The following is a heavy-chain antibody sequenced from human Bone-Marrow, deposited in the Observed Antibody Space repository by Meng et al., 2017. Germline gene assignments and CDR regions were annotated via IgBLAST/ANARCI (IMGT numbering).Heavy chain of an antibody. V-gene: IGHV3-53*01. Sequence: GGSLRLSCVASGFTFDDYAMHWVRQAPGKGLEWVSVIYSGGSTYYADSVKGRFTISRDNSKNTLYLQMNSLRAEDTAVYYCARETSSSGGFDYWGQGTLVTVSS. CDR2: IYSGGST. D-gene: IGHD6-6*01. CDR1: GFTFDDYA. CDR3: ARETSSSGGFDY. J-gene: IGHJ4*02.